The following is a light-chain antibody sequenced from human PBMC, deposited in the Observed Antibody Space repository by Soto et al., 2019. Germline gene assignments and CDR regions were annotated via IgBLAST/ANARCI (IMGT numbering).Light chain of an antibody. CDR2: EAS. Sequence: EIVLTQSPGTLSLSPGERATLSCRASQSVSSTYLTWYQQKPGQAPRLLIYEASSRATGIPDRFSGSGSGADFTLTINRLEPEDFAVYYCQHYGGSPPYTFGQGTKLEIK. V-gene: IGKV3-20*01. CDR1: QSVSSTY. CDR3: QHYGGSPPYT. J-gene: IGKJ2*01.